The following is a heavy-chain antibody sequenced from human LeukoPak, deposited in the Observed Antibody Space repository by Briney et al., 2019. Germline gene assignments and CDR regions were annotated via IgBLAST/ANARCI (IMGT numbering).Heavy chain of an antibody. V-gene: IGHV4-59*11. Sequence: SETLSLTCTVTGASMSTHFWSWIRQPPGKGLEWIGYIYGSDTTNYNPSLKSRVTMSVDTSENQFSLKLSSVTAADTALYSCASRPGGSTWYGVFDYWSRGTLVTVSS. J-gene: IGHJ4*02. CDR1: GASMSTHF. CDR3: ASRPGGSTWYGVFDY. CDR2: IYGSDTT. D-gene: IGHD6-13*01.